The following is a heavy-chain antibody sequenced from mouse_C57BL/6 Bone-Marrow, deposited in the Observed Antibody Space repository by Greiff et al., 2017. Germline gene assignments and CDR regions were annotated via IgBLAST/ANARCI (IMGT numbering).Heavy chain of an antibody. J-gene: IGHJ2*01. CDR3: ARVFPPRTTGFDY. CDR1: GYTFTSYT. V-gene: IGHV1-4*01. CDR2: INPSSGYT. D-gene: IGHD1-1*01. Sequence: QVQLQQSGAELARPGASVKMSCKASGYTFTSYTMHWVKQRPGQGLEWIGYINPSSGYTKYNQKFKDKATLTADKSSSPAYMQLSSLTSEDSAVYYCARVFPPRTTGFDYWGQGTTLTVSS.